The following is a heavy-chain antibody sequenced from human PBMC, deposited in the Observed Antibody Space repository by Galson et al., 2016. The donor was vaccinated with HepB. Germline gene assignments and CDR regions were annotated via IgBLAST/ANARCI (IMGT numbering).Heavy chain of an antibody. CDR3: AKGLILNYYDSSGYYFQH. CDR1: GFASSSYA. CDR2: NSGSGIST. J-gene: IGHJ1*01. Sequence: SLRLSCAASGFASSSYAMSWVRPAPGKGLEWVSGNSGSGISTYYADYVKGRFTISRDDSKNTLYLQMNSLRAEDTAIYYCAKGLILNYYDSSGYYFQHWGQGTLVTVSS. D-gene: IGHD3-22*01. V-gene: IGHV3-23*01.